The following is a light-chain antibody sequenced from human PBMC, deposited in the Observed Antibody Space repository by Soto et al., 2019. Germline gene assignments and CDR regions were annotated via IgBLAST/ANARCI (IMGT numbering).Light chain of an antibody. V-gene: IGKV3-20*01. CDR2: AAS. J-gene: IGKJ3*01. Sequence: EVVVTQSPGTLSLSAGERATLSCRASQSVANNPLAWYQQRPGQAPRLLIYAASTRAAGIPDRVSVSGSGADFPLSIRRLEPEDFGVLFCHHYGRPPIFTFGPGTTVD. CDR1: QSVANNP. CDR3: HHYGRPPIFT.